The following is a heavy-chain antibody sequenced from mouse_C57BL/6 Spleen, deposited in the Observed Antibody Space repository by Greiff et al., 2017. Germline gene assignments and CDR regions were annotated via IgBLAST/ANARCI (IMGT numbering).Heavy chain of an antibody. CDR1: GYAFSSYW. CDR3: ARRGYEGLTNAMDY. Sequence: QVQLKESGAELVKPGASVKISCKASGYAFSSYWMNWVKQRPGKGLEWIGQIYPGDGDTNYNGKFKGKATLTADKSSSTAYMQLSSLTSEDSAVYFCARRGYEGLTNAMDYWGQGTSVTVSS. CDR2: IYPGDGDT. J-gene: IGHJ4*01. V-gene: IGHV1-80*01. D-gene: IGHD3-1*01.